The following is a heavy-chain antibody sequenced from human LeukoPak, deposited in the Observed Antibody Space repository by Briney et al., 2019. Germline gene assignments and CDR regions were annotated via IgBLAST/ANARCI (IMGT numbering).Heavy chain of an antibody. V-gene: IGHV3-30*04. CDR3: ARARYQLPRPGFGGSVAGSTYFDY. D-gene: IGHD2-2*01. J-gene: IGHJ4*02. CDR1: GFTFSSYA. Sequence: GRSLRLSCAASGFTFSSYAMHWVRQAPGKGLDGVAVISYDGSNKYYADSVKGRFTISRDNSKNTLYLQMNSLRAEDTAVYYCARARYQLPRPGFGGSVAGSTYFDYWGQGTLVTVSS. CDR2: ISYDGSNK.